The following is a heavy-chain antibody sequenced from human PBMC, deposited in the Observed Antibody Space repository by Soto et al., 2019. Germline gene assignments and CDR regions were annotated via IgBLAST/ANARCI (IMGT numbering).Heavy chain of an antibody. V-gene: IGHV1-69*01. CDR1: GGTFSSYA. J-gene: IGHJ6*02. Sequence: QVQLVQSGAEVKKPGSSVKVSCKASGGTFSSYAISWVRQAPGQGLEWMGGIIPIPGTANYAQKFQGRVTIPAAESTSTAYMELSSLRSEDTAVYYCARSQGSSTSLEIYYYYYYGMDVWGQGTTVTVSS. CDR2: IIPIPGTA. CDR3: ARSQGSSTSLEIYYYYYYGMDV. D-gene: IGHD2-2*01.